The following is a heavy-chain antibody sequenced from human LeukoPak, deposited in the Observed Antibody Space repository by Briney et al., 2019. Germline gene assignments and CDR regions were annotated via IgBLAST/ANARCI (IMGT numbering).Heavy chain of an antibody. J-gene: IGHJ4*02. D-gene: IGHD5-12*01. V-gene: IGHV4-30-4*01. CDR3: ASLVATIGNFDY. CDR2: IYYSGST. CDR1: GGSISSGDYY. Sequence: SETLSLTCTVSGGSISSGDYYWSWIRQPPGKGLEWIGYIYYSGSTYYNPSLKSRVTISVDTSKNQFSLKLSSVTAAGTAVYYCASLVATIGNFDYWGQGTLVTVSS.